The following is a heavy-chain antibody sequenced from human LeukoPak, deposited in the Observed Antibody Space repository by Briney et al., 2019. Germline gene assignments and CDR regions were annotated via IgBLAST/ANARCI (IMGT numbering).Heavy chain of an antibody. CDR3: ARDLRSSGWYYFDY. CDR2: ISSSSTYI. Sequence: GGSLRLSCAASGFTFSSYSMNWVRQAPGKGLEWVSSISSSSTYIYYADSVKGRFTISRDNAKNTLYLQMNSLRAEDTAVYYCARDLRSSGWYYFDYWGQGTLVTASS. CDR1: GFTFSSYS. J-gene: IGHJ4*02. D-gene: IGHD6-19*01. V-gene: IGHV3-21*01.